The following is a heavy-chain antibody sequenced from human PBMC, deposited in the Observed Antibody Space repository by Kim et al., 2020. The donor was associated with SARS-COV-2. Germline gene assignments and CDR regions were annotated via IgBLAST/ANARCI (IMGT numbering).Heavy chain of an antibody. CDR3: AIVVVPAADYYYYGMDV. Sequence: SVKVSCKASGGTFSSYAISWVRQAPEQGLGWMGGIFPILGTPNSAQKFQGRVTITADESTSTASMELSSLRSEDTAVYYCAIVVVPAADYYYYGMDVWGQGTTVTVSS. CDR2: IFPILGTP. V-gene: IGHV1-69*13. D-gene: IGHD2-2*01. J-gene: IGHJ6*02. CDR1: GGTFSSYA.